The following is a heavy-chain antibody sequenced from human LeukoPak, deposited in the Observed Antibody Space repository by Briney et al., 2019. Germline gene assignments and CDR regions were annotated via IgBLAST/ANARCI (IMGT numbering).Heavy chain of an antibody. D-gene: IGHD3-22*01. CDR3: ARHDSEGYYDSSGYYYADAFDI. J-gene: IGHJ3*02. CDR2: IYYSGST. Sequence: PSETLSLTCTVSGGSISSSSYYWGWIRQPPGKGLEWIGSIYYSGSTYYNPSLKSRVTVSVDTSKNQFSLKLSSVTAADTAVYYCARHDSEGYYDSSGYYYADAFDIWGQGTMVTVSS. V-gene: IGHV4-39*01. CDR1: GGSISSSSYY.